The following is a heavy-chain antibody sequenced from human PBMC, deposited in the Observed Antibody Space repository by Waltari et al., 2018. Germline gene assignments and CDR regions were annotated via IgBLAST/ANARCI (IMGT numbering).Heavy chain of an antibody. D-gene: IGHD6-19*01. Sequence: QVQLQESGPGLVKSSETLSLTCTVSGVSVRDYFWNWIRQAPGKGPEWIGYIRHTGDTKQNPSLKSRVTMSVDTSRNDFSLRLSSVTAADTAVYYCALWESGWRAFRFWGQGTLGTVSS. CDR1: GVSVRDYF. CDR3: ALWESGWRAFRF. J-gene: IGHJ4*03. CDR2: IRHTGDT. V-gene: IGHV4-59*08.